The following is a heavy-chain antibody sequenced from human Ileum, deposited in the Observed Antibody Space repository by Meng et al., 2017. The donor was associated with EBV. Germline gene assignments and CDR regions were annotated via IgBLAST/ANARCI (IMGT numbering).Heavy chain of an antibody. CDR2: IYWDDDK. V-gene: IGHV2-5*02. J-gene: IGHJ4*02. CDR3: THRPMTSAYYYFDY. Sequence: QITLKVSGPTLVKPXXTLSRTGTFSGFSLSISGVGVGWIRQPPGKALEWLALIYWDDDKRYSPSLKSRLTITKDTSKNQVVLTMTNMDPVDTATYYCTHRPMTSAYYYFDYWGQGTLVHVSS. D-gene: IGHD3-22*01. CDR1: GFSLSISGVG.